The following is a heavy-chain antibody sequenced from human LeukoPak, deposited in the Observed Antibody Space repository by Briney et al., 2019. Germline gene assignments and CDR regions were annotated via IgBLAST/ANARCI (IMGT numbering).Heavy chain of an antibody. J-gene: IGHJ4*02. V-gene: IGHV1-24*01. D-gene: IGHD1-7*01. CDR3: ATATRYGYNWNYDPVYYFDY. Sequence: ASVKVSCKVSGYTLTELSMHWVRQAPGKGLEWMGGFDPEDGETIYAQKFQGRVTMTEDTSTDIAYMELSSLRSEDTAVYYCATATRYGYNWNYDPVYYFDYWGQGTMVTVSS. CDR1: GYTLTELS. CDR2: FDPEDGET.